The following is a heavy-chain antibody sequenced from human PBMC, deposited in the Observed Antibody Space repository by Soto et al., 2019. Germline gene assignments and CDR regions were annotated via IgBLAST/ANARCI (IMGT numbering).Heavy chain of an antibody. CDR1: GYTFTSYA. CDR2: INAGNGNT. J-gene: IGHJ4*02. Sequence: QVQLVQSGAEVKKPGASVKVSCKASGYTFTSYAIHWVRQAPGQRLEWMGWINAGNGNTKYSQKFQDRVTITRDTSASTAYMELGSLRSEDTAVYYCARDLGGWPDSWGQGTLVTVSS. V-gene: IGHV1-3*01. CDR3: ARDLGGWPDS. D-gene: IGHD6-19*01.